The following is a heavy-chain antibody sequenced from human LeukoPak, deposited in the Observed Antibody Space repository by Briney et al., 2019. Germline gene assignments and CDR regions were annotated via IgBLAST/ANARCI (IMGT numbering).Heavy chain of an antibody. J-gene: IGHJ1*01. V-gene: IGHV4-34*01. CDR3: ARAEVVGAHLRSGYFQH. CDR2: MNHSGST. Sequence: SETLSLTCAVYGGSFSGYYWSWIRQPPGKGLEWIGEMNHSGSTNYNPSLKSRVTISVDTSKNQFSLKLSSVTAADTAVYYCARAEVVGAHLRSGYFQHWGQGTLVTVSS. CDR1: GGSFSGYY. D-gene: IGHD1-26*01.